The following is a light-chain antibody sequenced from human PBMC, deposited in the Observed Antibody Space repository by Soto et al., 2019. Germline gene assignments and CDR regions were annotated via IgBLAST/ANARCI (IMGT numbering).Light chain of an antibody. CDR3: QQRSDWLT. CDR2: GAS. V-gene: IGKV3-11*01. Sequence: EIGLTQSPATLSLSPGERATLSCRASQSVSNNYLAWYQQKPGQAPRLLIYGASYRATGIPARLSGGGSGTDFTLSISSLEPEDFAVYYCQQRSDWLTFGGGTKVDNK. CDR1: QSVSNNY. J-gene: IGKJ4*01.